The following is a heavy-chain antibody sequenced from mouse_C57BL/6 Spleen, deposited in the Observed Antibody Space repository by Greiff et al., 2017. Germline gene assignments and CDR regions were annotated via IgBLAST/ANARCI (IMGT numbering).Heavy chain of an antibody. J-gene: IGHJ4*01. Sequence: VQLQQSGPGLVQPSQSLSITCTVSGFSLTSYGVHWVRQSPGKGLEWLGVIWSGGSTDYNAAFISRLSSSKDNPKSQVFFKMNSLQADDTAIYYCARTYSNYDAMDYWGQGTSVTVSS. CDR1: GFSLTSYG. V-gene: IGHV2-2*01. D-gene: IGHD2-5*01. CDR2: IWSGGST. CDR3: ARTYSNYDAMDY.